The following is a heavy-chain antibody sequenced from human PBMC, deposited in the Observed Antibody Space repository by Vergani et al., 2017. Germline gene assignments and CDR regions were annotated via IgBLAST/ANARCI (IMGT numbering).Heavy chain of an antibody. CDR1: GFTFSSYS. CDR2: ISSSSSYI. V-gene: IGHV3-21*01. CDR3: ARDGRGGWQQLVRSGYYGMDV. Sequence: EVQLVESGGGLVKPGGSLRLSCAASGFTFSSYSMNWVRQAPGKGLEWVSSISSSSSYIYYADSVKGRFTISRDNAKNSLYLQMNSLRAEDTAVYYCARDGRGGWQQLVRSGYYGMDVWGQGTTVTVSS. D-gene: IGHD6-13*01. J-gene: IGHJ6*02.